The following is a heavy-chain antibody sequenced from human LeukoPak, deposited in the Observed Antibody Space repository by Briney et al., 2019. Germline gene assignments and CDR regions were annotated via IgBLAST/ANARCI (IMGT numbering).Heavy chain of an antibody. V-gene: IGHV1-18*01. J-gene: IGHJ6*02. CDR2: ISAYNGNT. CDR3: ARDPDPPAWYSSSWYYYYYGMDV. CDR1: GGTFSSYA. Sequence: ASVKVSCKASGGTFSSYAISWVRQAPGQGLEWMGWISAYNGNTNYAQKLQGRVTMTTDTSTSTAYMELRSLRSDDTAVYYCARDPDPPAWYSSSWYYYYYGMDVWGQGTTVTVSS. D-gene: IGHD6-13*01.